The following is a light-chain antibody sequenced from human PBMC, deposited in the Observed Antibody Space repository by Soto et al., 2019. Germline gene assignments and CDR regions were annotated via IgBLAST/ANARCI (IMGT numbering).Light chain of an antibody. Sequence: QSVLTQPASVSGSPGQSITISCTGTSSDVGGYNYVSWYQQHPGKAPKLMIYDVSNRPSGVSNRFSGSKSGNTASLTISGLQAEDVADYYCSSYTSSSTLHYVFGPGTKVNVL. J-gene: IGLJ1*01. CDR3: SSYTSSSTLHYV. CDR1: SSDVGGYNY. V-gene: IGLV2-14*01. CDR2: DVS.